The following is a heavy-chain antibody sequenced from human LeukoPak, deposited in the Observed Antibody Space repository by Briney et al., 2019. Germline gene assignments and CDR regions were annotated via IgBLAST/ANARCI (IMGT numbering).Heavy chain of an antibody. V-gene: IGHV3-30*18. CDR2: IVYDGSEK. Sequence: PGGSLRLSCAASGFIFSSYSMNWVRQAPGKGLEWVAVIVYDGSEKYYKESVKGRFTISRDNSKNTLYLQMDSLRPEDTAVYYCAKDPRTGAVSGIFYFDYWGQGTLLTLSS. J-gene: IGHJ4*02. CDR1: GFIFSSYS. CDR3: AKDPRTGAVSGIFYFDY. D-gene: IGHD6-19*01.